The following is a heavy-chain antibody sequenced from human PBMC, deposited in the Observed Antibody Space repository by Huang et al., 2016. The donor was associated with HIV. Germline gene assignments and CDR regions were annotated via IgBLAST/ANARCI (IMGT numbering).Heavy chain of an antibody. Sequence: QVQLVQSGAEVKKPGASVKVSCKVSGYTLTELSMHWVRQAPGKGPEWMGGFEPEDGETIYAQKCQGRVTMTEDTSTDTADMELSSRRSEDTAVYYCATVYRRFRNHDSGDYYFDYWDQGTLVTVSS. CDR1: GYTLTELS. D-gene: IGHD3-22*01. CDR2: FEPEDGET. V-gene: IGHV1-24*01. CDR3: ATVYRRFRNHDSGDYYFDY. J-gene: IGHJ4*02.